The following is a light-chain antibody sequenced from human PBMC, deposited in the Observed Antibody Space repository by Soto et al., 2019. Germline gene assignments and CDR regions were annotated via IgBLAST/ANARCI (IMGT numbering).Light chain of an antibody. J-gene: IGLJ1*01. CDR2: EGS. V-gene: IGLV2-23*01. CDR3: CSYAGTSTYL. CDR1: SSDVGNYNL. Sequence: SVLTQPASVSGSPGQSITISCTGTSSDVGNYNLVSWYQQHPGKAPKLMIYEGSKRPSGVSNRFSGSKSGKTASLTISGLQHDDQADSFCCSYAGTSTYLFGTGTKVTVL.